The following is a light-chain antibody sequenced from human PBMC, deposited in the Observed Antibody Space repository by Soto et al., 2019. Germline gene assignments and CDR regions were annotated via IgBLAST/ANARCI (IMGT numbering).Light chain of an antibody. V-gene: IGKV3-15*01. CDR3: QQYNNWPLT. Sequence: EIVLTQSPGTLSLSPGEGATLSCRASQSVSNNLAWYQQKPGQAPRLLIYGASTRAAGIPARFSGSGSGTEFTLTISSLHSEDFAVYYCQQYNNWPLTFGGGTKVDIK. CDR2: GAS. J-gene: IGKJ4*01. CDR1: QSVSNN.